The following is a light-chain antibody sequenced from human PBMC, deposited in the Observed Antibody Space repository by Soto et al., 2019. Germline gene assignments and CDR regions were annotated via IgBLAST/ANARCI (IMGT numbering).Light chain of an antibody. J-gene: IGLJ2*01. CDR2: YVS. CDR3: SSYTSNSTVV. CDR1: SSDVGGYNY. Sequence: QSALTQPVSVSGSPGQSITISCTGTSSDVGGYNYVSWYQQHPGKAPKLMIYYVSNRPSGVSNRFSGSKSGNTASLTISGLQAEDEADYYCSSYTSNSTVVFGGGTKLTVL. V-gene: IGLV2-14*01.